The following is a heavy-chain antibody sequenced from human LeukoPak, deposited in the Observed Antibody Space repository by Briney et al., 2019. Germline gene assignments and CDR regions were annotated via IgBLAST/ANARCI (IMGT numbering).Heavy chain of an antibody. Sequence: PGRSLRLSCAASGFTFSNYGMHWVRQAPGKGLEWVAVIWYDGSNKYYADSVKGRFTISRDNSKNTLYLQMNSLRAEDTAVYYCAKEGYDSSGSFDYWGQGTLVTVSS. D-gene: IGHD3-22*01. J-gene: IGHJ4*02. CDR2: IWYDGSNK. CDR1: GFTFSNYG. V-gene: IGHV3-33*06. CDR3: AKEGYDSSGSFDY.